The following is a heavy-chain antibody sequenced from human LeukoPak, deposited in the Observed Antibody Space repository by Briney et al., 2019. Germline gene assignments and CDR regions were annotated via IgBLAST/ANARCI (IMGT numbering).Heavy chain of an antibody. Sequence: PGGSLRLSCAASGFTFSSYEMNWVRQAPGKGLEWVSYIGTSGSAIYYANSVKGRFTISRDNAKDSLYLLMNSLRAEDTGFYYCARGAVAGTPPVDFWGQGTLVTVSS. CDR3: ARGAVAGTPPVDF. D-gene: IGHD6-19*01. CDR2: IGTSGSAI. J-gene: IGHJ4*02. CDR1: GFTFSSYE. V-gene: IGHV3-48*03.